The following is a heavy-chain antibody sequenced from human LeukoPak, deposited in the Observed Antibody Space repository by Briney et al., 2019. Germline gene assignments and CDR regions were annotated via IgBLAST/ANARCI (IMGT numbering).Heavy chain of an antibody. Sequence: SETLSLTCAVSGYSISSSNWWGWIRQPPGKGLEWIGYIYYSGSTNYNPSLKSRVTMSVDTSKNQFSLKLSSVTALDTAVYYCARSGRFYDILTGYPFDYWGQGTLVTVSS. CDR3: ARSGRFYDILTGYPFDY. J-gene: IGHJ4*02. CDR2: IYYSGST. CDR1: GYSISSSNW. V-gene: IGHV4-28*06. D-gene: IGHD3-9*01.